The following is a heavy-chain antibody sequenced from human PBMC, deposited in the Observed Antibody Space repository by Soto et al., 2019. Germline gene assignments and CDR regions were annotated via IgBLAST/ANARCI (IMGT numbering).Heavy chain of an antibody. CDR1: GYTFTGYY. V-gene: IGHV1-2*02. Sequence: QVQLVQSGAEVKKPGASVKVSCKAFGYTFTGYYMHWVRQAPGQGLEWMGWINPNSGGTNYAQKFQGRVTMTRDTSISTAYMELSRLRSDDTAVYYCARDPLRFLEWLPTDYYYYYGMDVWGQGTTVTVSS. D-gene: IGHD3-3*01. CDR3: ARDPLRFLEWLPTDYYYYYGMDV. CDR2: INPNSGGT. J-gene: IGHJ6*02.